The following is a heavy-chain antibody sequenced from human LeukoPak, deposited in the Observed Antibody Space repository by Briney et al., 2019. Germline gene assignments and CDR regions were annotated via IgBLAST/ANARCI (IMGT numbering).Heavy chain of an antibody. D-gene: IGHD1-7*01. CDR1: GGSISSGDYY. Sequence: SSQTLSLTCTVSGGSISSGDYYWSWIRQPPGKGLEWIGYIYYSGSAYYNPSLKSRVTISVDTSKNQFSLKLSSVTAADTAVYYCARDLKLLPFDYWGQGTLVTVSS. CDR3: ARDLKLLPFDY. J-gene: IGHJ4*02. V-gene: IGHV4-30-4*08. CDR2: IYYSGSA.